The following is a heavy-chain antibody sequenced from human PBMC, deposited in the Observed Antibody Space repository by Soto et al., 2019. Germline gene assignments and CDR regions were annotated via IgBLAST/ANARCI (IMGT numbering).Heavy chain of an antibody. J-gene: IGHJ6*03. Sequence: ASVKVSCKVSGYTLTELSMHWVRQAPGKGLEWMGGFDPEDGETIYAQKFQGRVTMTEDTSTDTAYMELSSLRSEDTAVYYCATVGYSSGWGHYYYYMDVWGKGTTVTVSS. D-gene: IGHD6-19*01. CDR2: FDPEDGET. CDR3: ATVGYSSGWGHYYYYMDV. V-gene: IGHV1-24*01. CDR1: GYTLTELS.